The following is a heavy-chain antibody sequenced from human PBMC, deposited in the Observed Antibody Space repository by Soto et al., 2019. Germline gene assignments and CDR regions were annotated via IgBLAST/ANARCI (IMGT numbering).Heavy chain of an antibody. V-gene: IGHV3-74*01. CDR2: INGDASST. CDR1: GFTFRNYG. J-gene: IGHJ6*02. CDR3: ARDRSYAMEA. Sequence: PGGSLRLSCEASGFTFRNYGMHWVRQAPGEGLEWVSCINGDASSTTYADSVKGRFTISRDDAKNTVYLQMTSLRAEDTAVYFCARDRSYAMEAWGQGARVTVSS.